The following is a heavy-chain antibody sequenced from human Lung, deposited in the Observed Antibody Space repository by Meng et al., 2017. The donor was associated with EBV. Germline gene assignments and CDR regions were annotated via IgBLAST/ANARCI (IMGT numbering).Heavy chain of an antibody. D-gene: IGHD4-17*01. CDR3: ARTNYGDYNWFDP. CDR1: GGSISSGGCI. V-gene: IGHV4-31*03. Sequence: VPLRARGPVTVMHPHTLSLTCTVAGGSISSGGCICSWSRQHPGKGLEWIGYIYYSGSTYYNPSLRSRVAISIDTSKNQFSLKLTSVTAADTAVYFCARTNYGDYNWFDPWGQGTLVTVSS. CDR2: IYYSGST. J-gene: IGHJ5*02.